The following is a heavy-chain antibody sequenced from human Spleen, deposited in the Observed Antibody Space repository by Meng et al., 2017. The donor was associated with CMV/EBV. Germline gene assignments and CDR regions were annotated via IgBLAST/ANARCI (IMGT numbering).Heavy chain of an antibody. CDR1: GFTFSSYA. V-gene: IGHV3-30-3*01. CDR3: ARGGRQWTY. Sequence: GESLKISCAASGFTFSSYAMHWVRQAPGKGLEWVAIISYDGNNKYYADSVKGRFTISRDNSKNTLYLQMNSLRAEDTAVYYCARGGRQWTYWGQGTLVTVSS. CDR2: ISYDGNNK. J-gene: IGHJ4*02. D-gene: IGHD6-19*01.